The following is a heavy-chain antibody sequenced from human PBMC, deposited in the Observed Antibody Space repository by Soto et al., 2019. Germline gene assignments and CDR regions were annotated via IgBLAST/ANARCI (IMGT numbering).Heavy chain of an antibody. CDR3: ERALDYYDSSGYDYYFDY. CDR2: ISFDGSNK. J-gene: IGHJ4*02. V-gene: IGHV3-30-3*01. D-gene: IGHD3-22*01. CDR1: GFPFSSNT. Sequence: GGSLRLSCAASGFPFSSNTMHLVRQSPGKGLEWISLISFDGSNKYYADSVKGRFTISRDNSKDTLYLQMNSLRAEDTAVYYCERALDYYDSSGYDYYFDYSGQGTFITLYS.